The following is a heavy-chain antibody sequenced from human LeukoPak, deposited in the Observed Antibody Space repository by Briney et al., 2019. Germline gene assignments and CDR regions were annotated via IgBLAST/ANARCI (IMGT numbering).Heavy chain of an antibody. J-gene: IGHJ3*02. CDR2: INPNSGAT. V-gene: IGHV1-2*02. D-gene: IGHD1-26*01. Sequence: ASVKVSCKASGYTFTGNFLHWVRQAPGQGFEWMGWINPNSGATNYAQKFQGRVTMTRDTSISTAYMELSRLRSDDTAVYYCARSPSNSGDAFENWGQGTMVTVSS. CDR3: ARSPSNSGDAFEN. CDR1: GYTFTGNF.